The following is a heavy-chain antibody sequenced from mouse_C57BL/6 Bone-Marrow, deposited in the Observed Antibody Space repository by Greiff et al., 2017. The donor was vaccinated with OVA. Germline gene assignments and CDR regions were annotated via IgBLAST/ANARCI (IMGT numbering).Heavy chain of an antibody. CDR2: IDPANGNT. V-gene: IGHV14-3*02. J-gene: IGHJ1*01. CDR1: GFNIKDTY. D-gene: IGHD4-1*02. Sequence: EVQGVESGAELVKPGASVKLSCTASGFNIKDTYMHWVKQRPEQGLEWIGRIDPANGNTKYDPKFQGKATITADTSSNTAYLQLSSLTSEDTAVYYCVNWDWYFDVWGAGTTVTVSS. CDR3: VNWDWYFDV.